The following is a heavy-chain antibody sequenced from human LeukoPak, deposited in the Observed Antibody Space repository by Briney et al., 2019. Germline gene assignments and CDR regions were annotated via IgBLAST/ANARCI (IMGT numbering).Heavy chain of an antibody. CDR2: IYSGGST. CDR1: GFTVSNNY. Sequence: QPGGSLRLSCAASGFTVSNNYMSWVRQVPGKGLEWVSVIYSGGSTYYADSVKGRFAISRDNSKNTLYLQMNSLRAEDTAVYYCAKDTPGGVSGTHYSDYWGQGSLVTVSS. V-gene: IGHV3-53*01. D-gene: IGHD1-26*01. J-gene: IGHJ4*02. CDR3: AKDTPGGVSGTHYSDY.